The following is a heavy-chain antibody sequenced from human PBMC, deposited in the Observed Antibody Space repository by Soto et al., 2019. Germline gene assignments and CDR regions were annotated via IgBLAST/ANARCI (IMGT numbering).Heavy chain of an antibody. J-gene: IGHJ5*02. CDR1: GYTFTSYA. Sequence: QVQLVQSGAEAKKPGASVKVSCKASGYTFTSYAMHWVRQAPGQRLEWMGGINAGNGNTKYSQKFQGRVTITRDTAASTAYMELSSLRSEDTAVYYCARDYYGSGPHNWFDPWGQGTLVTVSS. CDR2: INAGNGNT. V-gene: IGHV1-3*01. D-gene: IGHD3-10*01. CDR3: ARDYYGSGPHNWFDP.